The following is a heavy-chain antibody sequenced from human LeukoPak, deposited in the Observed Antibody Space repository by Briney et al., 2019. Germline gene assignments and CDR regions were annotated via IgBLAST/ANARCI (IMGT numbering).Heavy chain of an antibody. Sequence: GGSLRLSCAASGFTFSSYGLSWVRQAPGKGLEWVSAISGSGGSTYYADSVKGRFTISRDNSKNTLYLQMNSLRAEDTAVYYCAKVTAVAGIFDYWGQGALVTVSS. CDR1: GFTFSSYG. J-gene: IGHJ4*02. CDR3: AKVTAVAGIFDY. V-gene: IGHV3-23*01. CDR2: ISGSGGST. D-gene: IGHD6-19*01.